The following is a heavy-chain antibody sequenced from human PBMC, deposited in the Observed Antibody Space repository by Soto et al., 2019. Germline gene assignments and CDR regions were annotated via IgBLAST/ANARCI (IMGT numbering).Heavy chain of an antibody. V-gene: IGHV4-4*02. CDR3: ARRPVTPRRFDE. J-gene: IGHJ4*02. Sequence: QVQLQESGPGLMKSSGTLSLTCGVSGDSVISGNWWSWVRQPPGKGLEWIGEVFHDGSTNYNPSLKSRVTMSVDKSKNRFSLNMNSVTAADTAVYYCARRPVTPRRFDEWGQGTLVTVSS. CDR1: GDSVISGNW. D-gene: IGHD2-21*02. CDR2: VFHDGST.